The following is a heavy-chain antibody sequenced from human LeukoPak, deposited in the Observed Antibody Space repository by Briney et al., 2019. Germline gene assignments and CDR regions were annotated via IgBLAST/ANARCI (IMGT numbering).Heavy chain of an antibody. CDR2: IFPDDSDT. CDR3: ARRYWETTVTTFGKDAFDI. V-gene: IGHV5-51*01. Sequence: PGESLKISCKVSGYRFTTYWIAWVRQMPGKGLDCMGIIFPDDSDTRYSPSFRGQVTISADKSISTAYLQWSSLKASDTATYYCARRYWETTVTTFGKDAFDIWGQGTMVTVSS. CDR1: GYRFTTYW. J-gene: IGHJ3*02. D-gene: IGHD4-17*01.